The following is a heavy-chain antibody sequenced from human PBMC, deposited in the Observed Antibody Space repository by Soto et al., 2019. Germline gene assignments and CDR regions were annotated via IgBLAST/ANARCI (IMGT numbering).Heavy chain of an antibody. D-gene: IGHD2-21*02. Sequence: PGESLKISCKGSGYSFTSYWIGWVRQMPGKGLEWMGILYPGDSDTRYSPSFQGQVTISADTSISTAYLQWSSLKASDTAMYYCARQSAYCGGDCYSYYYYYGMDVWGQGTTVTVSS. V-gene: IGHV5-51*01. J-gene: IGHJ6*02. CDR2: LYPGDSDT. CDR3: ARQSAYCGGDCYSYYYYYGMDV. CDR1: GYSFTSYW.